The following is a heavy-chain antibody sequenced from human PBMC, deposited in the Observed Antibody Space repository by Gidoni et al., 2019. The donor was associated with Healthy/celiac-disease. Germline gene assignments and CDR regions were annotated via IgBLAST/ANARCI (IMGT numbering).Heavy chain of an antibody. CDR3: ARITVGSEDAFDI. V-gene: IGHV2-26*01. CDR2: IFSNDEK. Sequence: QVTLKESGPVLVKPTETLTLNCTVSGFSLRNARMGVSWIRQPPGKALEWLAHIFSNDEKSYSTSLKSRLTISKDTSKSQVVLTMPNMDPVDTATYYCARITVGSEDAFDIWGQGTMVTVSS. D-gene: IGHD1-26*01. CDR1: GFSLRNARMG. J-gene: IGHJ3*02.